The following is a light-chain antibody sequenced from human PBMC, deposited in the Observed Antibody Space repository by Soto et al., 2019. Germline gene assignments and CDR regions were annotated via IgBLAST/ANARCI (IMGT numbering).Light chain of an antibody. J-gene: IGKJ4*01. V-gene: IGKV1-5*03. Sequence: DIQMTQSPSTLSASVGDRVTITCRASQSISSWLAWYQHKPGTAPNLLIYKASSLESGVPSSFSGRGSGTEFTLTVSSLQPDDLATYYCQQYDSYPLTFGGGTKVEIK. CDR2: KAS. CDR3: QQYDSYPLT. CDR1: QSISSW.